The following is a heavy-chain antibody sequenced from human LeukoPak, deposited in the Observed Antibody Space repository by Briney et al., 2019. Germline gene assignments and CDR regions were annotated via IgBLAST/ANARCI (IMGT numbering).Heavy chain of an antibody. CDR1: GFTFITND. CDR3: ARGVEPLAANTLAY. V-gene: IGHV3-53*01. D-gene: IGHD1-14*01. J-gene: IGHJ4*02. Sequence: GGSLRLSCAASGFTFITNDMSWGRQAPGKGLEWGSVLYSDGNTKYTDSVQGRVTISIDKSKNTLYLEMNSLSPDDPAVYYCARGVEPLAANTLAYWGQGTLDTVSS. CDR2: LYSDGNT.